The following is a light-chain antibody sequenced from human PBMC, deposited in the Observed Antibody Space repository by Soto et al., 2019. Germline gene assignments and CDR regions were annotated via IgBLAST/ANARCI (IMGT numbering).Light chain of an antibody. Sequence: EIVLTQSPGTVSLSPGERATLSCRASQSVSRSYLAWYQLKPGQAPRLLIYGASSRATGIPDRFSGSGSGTDFTLTISRLEPEDFAVYYCQQYGRSTYTFGQGTKFEIK. CDR1: QSVSRSY. J-gene: IGKJ2*01. CDR3: QQYGRSTYT. V-gene: IGKV3-20*01. CDR2: GAS.